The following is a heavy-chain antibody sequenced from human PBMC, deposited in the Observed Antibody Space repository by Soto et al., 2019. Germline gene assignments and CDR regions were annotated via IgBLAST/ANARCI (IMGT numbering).Heavy chain of an antibody. CDR2: IKQDGTEI. CDR3: ASYSGSYFPVGHDR. J-gene: IGHJ5*02. CDR1: GFTFSIYW. Sequence: PGGSLRLSCVASGFTFSIYWMSWVRQAPGGGLEWVANIKQDGTEIHYVESVKGRFTIFRDNAKKSLYLQMNSLRAEDTAVYFCASYSGSYFPVGHDRWGQGTLVTVSS. D-gene: IGHD1-26*01. V-gene: IGHV3-7*01.